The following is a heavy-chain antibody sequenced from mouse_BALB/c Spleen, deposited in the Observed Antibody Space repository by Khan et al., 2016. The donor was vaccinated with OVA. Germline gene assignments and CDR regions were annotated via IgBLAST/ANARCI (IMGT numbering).Heavy chain of an antibody. CDR1: GFSLTSYG. V-gene: IGHV2-9*02. D-gene: IGHD2-3*01. J-gene: IGHJ4*01. CDR2: SWAGGST. CDR3: SRVYDGYYYTVDS. Sequence: QVQLKESGPGLVAPSQSLSITCTVSGFSLTSYGVHWVRQPPGKGLEWLGGSWAGGSTNYNSARMSRLSITKDNTKTQVFLTMTSLQTDDTAMYYWSRVYDGYYYTVDSWGQGTSVTVSS.